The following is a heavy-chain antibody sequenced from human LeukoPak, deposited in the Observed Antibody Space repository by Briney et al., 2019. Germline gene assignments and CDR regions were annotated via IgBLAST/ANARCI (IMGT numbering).Heavy chain of an antibody. J-gene: IGHJ4*02. CDR2: INSDGSST. D-gene: IGHD2-15*01. CDR3: VYCSGGNCY. Sequence: PGGSLRLSCAASGFTFSSYSMNWVRQAPGKGLVWVSCINSDGSSTTYADSVKGRFTISRDNAKNTLYLQMNTLRAEDTAVYYCVYCSGGNCYWGQGTLVTASS. CDR1: GFTFSSYS. V-gene: IGHV3-74*01.